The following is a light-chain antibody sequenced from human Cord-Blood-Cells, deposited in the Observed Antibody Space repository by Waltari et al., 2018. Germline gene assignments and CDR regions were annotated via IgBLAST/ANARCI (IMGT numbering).Light chain of an antibody. CDR1: QDISNY. Sequence: DIQLTQSPSSLSASVVDRVTITCQASQDISNYLNWYQQKPGKAPKLLIYDASNVETGVPSRFSGSGSGTDFTFTISSLQPEDIATYYCQQYDNLPYTFGQGTKLEIK. CDR2: DAS. V-gene: IGKV1-33*01. CDR3: QQYDNLPYT. J-gene: IGKJ2*01.